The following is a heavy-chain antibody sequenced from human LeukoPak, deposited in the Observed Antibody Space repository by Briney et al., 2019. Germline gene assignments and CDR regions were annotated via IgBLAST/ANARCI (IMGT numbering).Heavy chain of an antibody. CDR1: GFTVDSNY. Sequence: GGSLRLSCAASGFTVDSNYLSWVRQAPGKGLEWVSTIYTGGNTYYAASVKGRFTISRDFSKNTVFLHMNSLRAEDTAMYYCAGGDDSGYYDYFDYWGQGALVTVSS. CDR2: IYTGGNT. D-gene: IGHD3-22*01. V-gene: IGHV3-53*01. CDR3: AGGDDSGYYDYFDY. J-gene: IGHJ4*02.